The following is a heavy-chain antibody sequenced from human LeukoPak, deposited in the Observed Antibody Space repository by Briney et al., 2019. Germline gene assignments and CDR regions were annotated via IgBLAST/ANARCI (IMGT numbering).Heavy chain of an antibody. D-gene: IGHD3-22*01. V-gene: IGHV4-59*01. CDR2: IYYSGST. CDR1: GGSISSYY. Sequence: SETLSLTCTVSGGSISSYYWSWIRQPPGKGLEWIGYIYYSGSTNYNPSLKGRVTISVDTSKNQFSLKLSSVTAADTAVYYCARDSSGYWYPDAFDIWGQGTMVTVSS. CDR3: ARDSSGYWYPDAFDI. J-gene: IGHJ3*02.